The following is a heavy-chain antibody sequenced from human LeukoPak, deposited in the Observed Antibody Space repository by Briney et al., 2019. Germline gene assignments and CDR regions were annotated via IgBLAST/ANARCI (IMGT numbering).Heavy chain of an antibody. Sequence: SSETLSLTCAVYGGSFSGYYWSWIRQPPGKGLEWIGEINHSGSTNYNPSLKSRVTISVDTSKNQFSLKLSSVTAADTAVYYCARVGGYLDYWGQGTLVTVSS. CDR3: ARVGGYLDY. V-gene: IGHV4-34*01. J-gene: IGHJ4*02. CDR2: INHSGST. CDR1: GGSFSGYY.